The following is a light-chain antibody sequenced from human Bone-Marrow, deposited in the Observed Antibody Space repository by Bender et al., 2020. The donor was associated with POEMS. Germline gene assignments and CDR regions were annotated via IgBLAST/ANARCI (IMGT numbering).Light chain of an antibody. CDR2: KDT. CDR1: TLPSQF. CDR3: QSADTSGSYKV. Sequence: SYELTQPPSVSVSPGQTARISCSGSTLPSQFANWYQQKPGQAPILVIKKDTERPSGIPERFSASSSGTAVALTISGVQAEDEADYYCQSADTSGSYKVFGRGTRLTVL. V-gene: IGLV3-25*03. J-gene: IGLJ3*02.